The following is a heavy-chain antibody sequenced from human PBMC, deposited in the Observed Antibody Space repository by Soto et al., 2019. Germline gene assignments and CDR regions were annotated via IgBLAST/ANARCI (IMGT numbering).Heavy chain of an antibody. CDR3: ARRASSDNWFDP. J-gene: IGHJ5*02. CDR2: ISSSTNYT. Sequence: QVQLVESGGDLVKPGGSLRLSCTASGFTFSTYYMTWLRQAPGKGLDWISYISSSTNYTNYADSVKGRFSISRDNAKNSLYLQMNSLRVEDTAVYYCARRASSDNWFDPWGQGTLVTVSS. CDR1: GFTFSTYY. V-gene: IGHV3-11*06.